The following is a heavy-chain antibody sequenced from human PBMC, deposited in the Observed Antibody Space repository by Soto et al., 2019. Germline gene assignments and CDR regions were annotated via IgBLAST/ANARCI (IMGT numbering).Heavy chain of an antibody. CDR1: GGSISNYY. J-gene: IGHJ4*02. V-gene: IGHV4-59*01. D-gene: IGHD3-16*01. CDR3: ARGSDGDYSDY. Sequence: PSETLSLTCTVSGGSISNYYWTWIRQPPGKGLEWNGYISYSGSTNYNPSLKSRVTISLDTSNKQFSLKLSSVTAADTAVYYCARGSDGDYSDYWGQGTLVTVSS. CDR2: ISYSGST.